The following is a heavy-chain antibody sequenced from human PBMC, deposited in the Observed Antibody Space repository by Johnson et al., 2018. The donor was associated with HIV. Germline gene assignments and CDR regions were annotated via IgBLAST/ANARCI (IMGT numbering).Heavy chain of an antibody. CDR2: ISYDGSNK. CDR1: GFTFSSYA. CDR3: ARGHSDLVTASDI. D-gene: IGHD2-21*02. V-gene: IGHV3-30*04. Sequence: QVQLVESGGGLIQPGGSLRLSCAASGFTFSSYAMHWVRQAPGKGLEWVAVISYDGSNKYYADSVKGRFTISRDNSKNTLYLQMNSLRAEDTAVYYCARGHSDLVTASDIWGHGTMVTVSS. J-gene: IGHJ3*02.